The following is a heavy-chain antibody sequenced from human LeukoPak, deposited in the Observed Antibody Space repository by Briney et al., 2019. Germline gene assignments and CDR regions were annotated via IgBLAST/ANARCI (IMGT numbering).Heavy chain of an antibody. Sequence: SGGSLRLSCAASGFTFDDYTMHWVRQAPGKGLEWVSLISWDGGSTYYTDSVKGRFTISRDNSKNSLYLQMNSLRTEDTALYYCAKDGVRYYYDSSGYYFDYWGQGIMVTVSS. V-gene: IGHV3-43*01. D-gene: IGHD3-22*01. CDR1: GFTFDDYT. J-gene: IGHJ4*02. CDR2: ISWDGGST. CDR3: AKDGVRYYYDSSGYYFDY.